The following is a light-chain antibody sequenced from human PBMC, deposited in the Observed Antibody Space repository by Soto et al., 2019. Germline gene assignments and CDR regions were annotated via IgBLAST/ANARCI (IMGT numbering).Light chain of an antibody. J-gene: IGKJ2*01. CDR3: QLSSRTPPYT. V-gene: IGKV1-39*01. CDR1: QSISNY. CDR2: ATS. Sequence: DIQMTQSPSSLSASVGDRVTITCRASQSISNYLNWYQQKPGQAPKLLIHATSNLQRGVPSRFSGSGSRTDFNLTISSLQPEDFTTYYCQLSSRTPPYTFGQGTNLEIK.